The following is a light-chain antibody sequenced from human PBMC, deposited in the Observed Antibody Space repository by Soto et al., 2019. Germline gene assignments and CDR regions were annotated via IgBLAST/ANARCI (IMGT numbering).Light chain of an antibody. CDR3: GSYSSSNTPNV. CDR2: DVS. Sequence: QSVLTQPASVSGSPGQSITISCTGTGNDVGGHNYVSWYQQHPGKAPKLMIYDVSHRPPGVSDRFSGSKSGNTASLTISGLQTEDEAEYFCGSYSSSNTPNVFGTGTKVTVL. J-gene: IGLJ1*01. CDR1: GNDVGGHNY. V-gene: IGLV2-14*03.